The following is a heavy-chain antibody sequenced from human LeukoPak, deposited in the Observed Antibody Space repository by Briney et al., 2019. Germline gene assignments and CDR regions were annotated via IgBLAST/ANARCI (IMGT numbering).Heavy chain of an antibody. V-gene: IGHV3-23*01. CDR2: ISISGGST. J-gene: IGHJ6*02. CDR1: GFTFSSYA. D-gene: IGHD2-15*01. Sequence: PGGSLRLSCAASGFTFSSYAMNWVRQAPGKGLEWVSAISISGGSTYYADSVKGRFTISRDNSKNTLYLQMNSLRAEDTAVYYCARDSHCSVGSCYWNYYYGMDVWGQGTTVTVSS. CDR3: ARDSHCSVGSCYWNYYYGMDV.